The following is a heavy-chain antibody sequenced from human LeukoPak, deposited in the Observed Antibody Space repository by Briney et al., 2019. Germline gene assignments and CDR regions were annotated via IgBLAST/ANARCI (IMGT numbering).Heavy chain of an antibody. CDR3: AKDGFIGFIYYYYYMDV. V-gene: IGHV3-23*01. CDR1: GFTFSSYA. D-gene: IGHD5-12*01. CDR2: ISGSGGSK. Sequence: PGGSLRLSCAASGFTFSSYAMSWVRQAPGKGLEWVSAISGSGGSKYYADSVKGRFTISRDNSKNTLYLQMNSLRAEDTAVYYCAKDGFIGFIYYYYYMDVWGKGTTVTVSS. J-gene: IGHJ6*03.